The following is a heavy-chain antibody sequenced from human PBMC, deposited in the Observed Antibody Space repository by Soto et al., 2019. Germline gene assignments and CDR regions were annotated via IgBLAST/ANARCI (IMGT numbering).Heavy chain of an antibody. J-gene: IGHJ5*02. CDR1: GGSISSGGYS. D-gene: IGHD2-2*01. V-gene: IGHV4-30-2*01. CDR3: ARGYCSVTSCYGRDWFDP. CDR2: IYHSGST. Sequence: PSETLSLTCAVSGGSISSGGYSWSWIRQPPGKGLEWIGYIYHSGSTYYNPSLKSRVTISVDRSKNQFSLKLSSVTAADTAVYYCARGYCSVTSCYGRDWFDPRGQGTPVTVS.